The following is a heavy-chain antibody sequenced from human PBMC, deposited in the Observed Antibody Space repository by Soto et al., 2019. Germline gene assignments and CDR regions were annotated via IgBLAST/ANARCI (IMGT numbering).Heavy chain of an antibody. CDR2: ISGSGGST. Sequence: GGSLRLSCAASGFTFSSYAMSWVRQAPGKGLEWVSAISGSGGSTYYADSVKGRFTISRDNSKNTLYLQMNSLRAEDTAVYYCAKHDGSGSYPYNWFDPWGQGTLVTVSS. D-gene: IGHD3-10*01. J-gene: IGHJ5*02. CDR1: GFTFSSYA. CDR3: AKHDGSGSYPYNWFDP. V-gene: IGHV3-23*01.